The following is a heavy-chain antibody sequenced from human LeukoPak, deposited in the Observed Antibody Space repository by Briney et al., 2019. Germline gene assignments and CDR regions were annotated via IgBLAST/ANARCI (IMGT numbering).Heavy chain of an antibody. D-gene: IGHD6-13*01. CDR3: ARDNIAAAGTGYYYYYMDG. CDR2: INPNSGGT. V-gene: IGHV1-2*02. Sequence: ASVTVSYKASGYTFTNYGISWVRQAPGQGLEWMGWINPNSGGTNYAQKFQGRVTMTRDTSISTAYMELSRLRSDDTAVYYCARDNIAAAGTGYYYYYMDGWGKGTTVTVSS. CDR1: GYTFTNYG. J-gene: IGHJ6*03.